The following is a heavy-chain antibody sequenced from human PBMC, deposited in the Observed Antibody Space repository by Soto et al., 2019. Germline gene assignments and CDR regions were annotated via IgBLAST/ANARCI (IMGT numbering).Heavy chain of an antibody. CDR1: GFTFSMYS. CDR2: IPQDGVDG. D-gene: IGHD2-21*02. Sequence: GSLRLSCEVSGFTFSMYSMSWVRQSPGKGLEWVAKIPQDGVDGHYADSVKGRFIISRDNDKNSLHLQLNNLRAEDTAVYYCARDHLILPAHDFFYGSDVWGRGATVTVSS. CDR3: ARDHLILPAHDFFYGSDV. J-gene: IGHJ6*02. V-gene: IGHV3-7*03.